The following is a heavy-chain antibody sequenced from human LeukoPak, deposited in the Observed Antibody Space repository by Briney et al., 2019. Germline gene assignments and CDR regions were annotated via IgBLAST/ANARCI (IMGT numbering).Heavy chain of an antibody. D-gene: IGHD2-15*01. CDR1: GDSVSSNSVT. CDR2: TYYRSKWYK. CDR3: ARRGGGGIVSLDY. J-gene: IGHJ4*02. V-gene: IGHV6-1*01. Sequence: SQTLSLTCAITGDSVSSNSVTWHWIRQSPSRGLEWLGRTYYRSKWYKEYAESVKSRISINPDTSKNQFSLQLDSMTPEDTAVYYCARRGGGGIVSLDYWGQGILVTVSS.